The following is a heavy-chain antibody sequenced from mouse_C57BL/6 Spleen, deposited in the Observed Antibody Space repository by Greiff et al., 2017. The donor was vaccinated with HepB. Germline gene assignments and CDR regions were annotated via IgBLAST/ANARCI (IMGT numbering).Heavy chain of an antibody. Sequence: VQLQQSGPELVKPGASVKISCKASGYTFTDYYMNWVKQSHGKSLEWIGDINPNNGGTSYNQKFKGKATLTVDKSSSTAYMELRSLTSEDSAVYYCARLYYGSSPYYFDYWGQGTTLTVSS. CDR1: GYTFTDYY. V-gene: IGHV1-26*01. CDR2: INPNNGGT. J-gene: IGHJ2*01. CDR3: ARLYYGSSPYYFDY. D-gene: IGHD1-1*01.